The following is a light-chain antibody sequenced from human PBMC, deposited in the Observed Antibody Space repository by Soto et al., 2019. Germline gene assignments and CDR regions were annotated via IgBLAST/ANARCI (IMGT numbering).Light chain of an antibody. V-gene: IGKV1-12*01. Sequence: DIQMTHSPSTLSASVVDRVTITFRSSQSISSWLAWYQQKPGKAPKLLIYAASSLQSGVPSRFSGSGSGTDFTLTISSLQPEDFATYYCQQANSFPWTFGQGTKVDNK. CDR1: QSISSW. CDR2: AAS. CDR3: QQANSFPWT. J-gene: IGKJ1*01.